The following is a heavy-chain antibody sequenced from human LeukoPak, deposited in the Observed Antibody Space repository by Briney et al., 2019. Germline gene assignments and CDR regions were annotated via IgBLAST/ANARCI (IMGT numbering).Heavy chain of an antibody. J-gene: IGHJ3*02. CDR2: IYYSGST. V-gene: IGHV4-59*12. CDR3: AKSNGYGLVDI. CDR1: GGSFSGYY. D-gene: IGHD3-10*01. Sequence: PSETLSLTCAVYGGSFSGYYRSWIRQPPGKGLEWMGYIYYSGSTNYNPSLKSRVTISVDTSKNQFSLKLNSVTAADTAVYYCAKSNGYGLVDIWGQGTMVTVSS.